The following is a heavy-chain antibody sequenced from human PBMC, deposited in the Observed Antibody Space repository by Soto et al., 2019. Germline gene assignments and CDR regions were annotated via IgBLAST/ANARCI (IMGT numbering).Heavy chain of an antibody. V-gene: IGHV1-8*01. J-gene: IGHJ4*02. CDR1: GYTFTSYD. D-gene: IGHD3-10*01. CDR3: ARAGYGSGSYYMIDY. CDR2: MNPNSGNT. Sequence: ASVKVSCKASGYTFTSYDINWVRQATGQGLEWMGWMNPNSGNTGYAQKFQGRVTMTRNTSISTAYMALSSLRSADTAIYYCARAGYGSGSYYMIDYWGTGTLVTVSS.